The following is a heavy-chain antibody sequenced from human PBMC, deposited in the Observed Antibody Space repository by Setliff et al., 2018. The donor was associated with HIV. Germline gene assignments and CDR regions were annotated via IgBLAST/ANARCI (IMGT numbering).Heavy chain of an antibody. CDR2: IYYDGTT. V-gene: IGHV4-59*08. J-gene: IGHJ4*02. CDR1: GGSVSGYF. Sequence: PSETLSLTCTVSGGSVSGYFWSWIRQPPGRGLEWIGYIYYDGTTNSNPSLKSRVTISVDTSKTQFSLKLNSVTAADTAVYYCGRAPDYWGQGTLVTVSS. CDR3: GRAPDY.